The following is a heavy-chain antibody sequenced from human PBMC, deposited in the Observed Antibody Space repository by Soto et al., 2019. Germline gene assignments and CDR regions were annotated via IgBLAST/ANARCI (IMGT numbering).Heavy chain of an antibody. CDR1: GFMFSSAW. Sequence: EVQVVESGGELVEPGGSLRLSCVTSGFMFSSAWMSWVRQAPGKGLEWVARIKSTKDGGARDYAAPVNGRFSISRDDSKSTVDLQMNSLRVEDTALYYCVEGWPDFWGQGTLVTVSS. J-gene: IGHJ4*02. CDR3: VEGWPDF. V-gene: IGHV3-15*01. CDR2: IKSTKDGGAR.